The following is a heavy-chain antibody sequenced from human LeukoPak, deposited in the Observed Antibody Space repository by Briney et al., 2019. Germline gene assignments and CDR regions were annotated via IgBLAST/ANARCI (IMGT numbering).Heavy chain of an antibody. Sequence: AGSLRLSCVASGFTFSDYWMTWVRQAPGKGLEGVTNIKQDRREKVYVDSVKGRFTISRDNAENSLYLHMNSLRAEDTAVYYCARGVDYYDILTGYLADYWGQGTLVTVSS. CDR1: GFTFSDYW. V-gene: IGHV3-7*01. CDR2: IKQDRREK. D-gene: IGHD3-9*01. CDR3: ARGVDYYDILTGYLADY. J-gene: IGHJ4*02.